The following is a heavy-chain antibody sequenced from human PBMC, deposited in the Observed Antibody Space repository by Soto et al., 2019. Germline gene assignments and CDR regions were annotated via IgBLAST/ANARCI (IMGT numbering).Heavy chain of an antibody. V-gene: IGHV3-23*01. CDR2: ISSNGGRT. D-gene: IGHD1-1*01. CDR1: GFTFGNYF. J-gene: IGHJ6*02. Sequence: LRLSCAASGFTFGNYFMNWVRQAPGKGLEWVSDISSNGGRTHYADSVRGRFTISRDNSRNTLYLQMSSLRAEDTALYYCAKDLHWYGMDVWGQGTTVTVSS. CDR3: AKDLHWYGMDV.